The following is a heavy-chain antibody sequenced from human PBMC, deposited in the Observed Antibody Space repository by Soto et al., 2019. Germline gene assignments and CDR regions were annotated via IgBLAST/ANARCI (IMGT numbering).Heavy chain of an antibody. CDR1: GYNFADYW. CDR2: IWPGDSSI. D-gene: IGHD2-2*01. J-gene: IGHJ4*02. Sequence: VQLVQSGAEVKKPGESLKISCEGSGYNFADYWIGWVRQMPGKGPEWMAMIWPGDSSIRYSPSFQAQVTISADKSITTAYLQWSSLKASDTAMYYCVRSLGYCSDTTCRLFDYWGQGSLVTVSS. CDR3: VRSLGYCSDTTCRLFDY. V-gene: IGHV5-51*03.